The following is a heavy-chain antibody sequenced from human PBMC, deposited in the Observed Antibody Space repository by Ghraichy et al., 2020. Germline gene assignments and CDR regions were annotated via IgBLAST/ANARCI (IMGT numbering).Heavy chain of an antibody. J-gene: IGHJ6*02. D-gene: IGHD2-2*02. V-gene: IGHV1-18*01. CDR2: ISAYTGNT. CDR3: ARANYCISTSCYTVSPMRDYGMDV. CDR1: GYTFTSYG. Sequence: ASVKVSCKASGYTFTSYGISWVRQAPGQGLEWMGWISAYTGNTNYAQKLQGRFTMTTDTSTSTAYMELRSLRSDDTAVYYCARANYCISTSCYTVSPMRDYGMDVWGQGTTVTVSS.